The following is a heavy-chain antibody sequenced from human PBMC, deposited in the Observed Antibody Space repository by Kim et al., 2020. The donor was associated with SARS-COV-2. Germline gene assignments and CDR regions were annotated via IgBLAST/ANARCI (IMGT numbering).Heavy chain of an antibody. J-gene: IGHJ4*02. CDR3: ATSRTIFGVVIIVFDY. Sequence: SGKGRFTISQDNSKNTLYLQMNSLRAEDTAVYYCATSRTIFGVVIIVFDYWGQGTLVTVSS. D-gene: IGHD3-3*01. V-gene: IGHV3-23*01.